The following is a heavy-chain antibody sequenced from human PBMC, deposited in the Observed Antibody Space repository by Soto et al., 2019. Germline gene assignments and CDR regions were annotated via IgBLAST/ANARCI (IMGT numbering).Heavy chain of an antibody. Sequence: QVHLQESGPGLVKASETLSLTCTVSGGSIRSYYWTWIRQPPGKGLEWLGYIFYSGSTFYNPSLKSRGTISIHTSKSQFSLQLTSVSAAGTAVDYCARGAVDTAMVASLGQGTLVTVSS. D-gene: IGHD5-18*01. V-gene: IGHV4-59*01. CDR2: IFYSGST. J-gene: IGHJ4*02. CDR1: GGSIRSYY. CDR3: ARGAVDTAMVAS.